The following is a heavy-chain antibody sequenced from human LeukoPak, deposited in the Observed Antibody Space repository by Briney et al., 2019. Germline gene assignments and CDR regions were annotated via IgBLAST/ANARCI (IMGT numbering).Heavy chain of an antibody. CDR3: AKGAFGNYPYYYYGMDV. D-gene: IGHD1-7*01. Sequence: PGGSLRLSCAASGFTFSSYAMSWVRQAPGKGLEWVSAISGSGGSTYYADSVKGRFTISRDNSKNTLYLQMNSLRAEDTAVYYCAKGAFGNYPYYYYGMDVWGQGTTVTVSS. CDR2: ISGSGGST. V-gene: IGHV3-23*01. CDR1: GFTFSSYA. J-gene: IGHJ6*02.